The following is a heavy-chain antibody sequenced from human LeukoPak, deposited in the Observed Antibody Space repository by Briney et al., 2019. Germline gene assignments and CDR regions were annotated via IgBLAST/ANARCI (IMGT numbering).Heavy chain of an antibody. CDR1: QFTFTSYA. CDR2: ISGSGGST. J-gene: IGHJ6*02. D-gene: IGHD3-3*01. CDR3: AKVSGDFWSGYYSFSYYYYGMDV. Sequence: GGSLRLSCAASQFTFTSYAMSWVRQAPGKGLEWVSAISGSGGSTYYADSVKGRFTISRDNSKNTLYLQMNSLRAEDTAVYYCAKVSGDFWSGYYSFSYYYYGMDVWGQGTTVTVSS. V-gene: IGHV3-23*01.